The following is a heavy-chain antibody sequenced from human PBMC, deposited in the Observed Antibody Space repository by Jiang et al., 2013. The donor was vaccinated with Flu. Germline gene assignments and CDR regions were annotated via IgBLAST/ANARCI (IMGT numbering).Heavy chain of an antibody. J-gene: IGHJ6*02. CDR1: GFTFGDYA. Sequence: VQLLESGGGLVQPGRSLRLSCTASGFTFGDYAMSWVRQAPGKGLEWVGFIRSKAYGGTTEYAASVKGRFTISRDDSKSIAYLQMNSLKTGDTAVYYCTRVAGALLDDFWSGYYREKPNYYYYGMDVWGQGTTVTVSS. V-gene: IGHV3-49*04. D-gene: IGHD3-3*01. CDR3: TRVAGALLDDFWSGYYREKPNYYYYGMDV. CDR2: IRSKAYGGTT.